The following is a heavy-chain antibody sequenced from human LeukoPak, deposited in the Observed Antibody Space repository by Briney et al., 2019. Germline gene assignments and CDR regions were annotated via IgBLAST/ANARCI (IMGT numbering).Heavy chain of an antibody. CDR3: ARDQYIITWYYYDSSGYTDAFDI. D-gene: IGHD3-22*01. J-gene: IGHJ3*02. Sequence: GGSLRLSCAASGFTFSSYSMNWVRQAPGKGLEWVSSISSSSSYIYYADSVKGRFTISRDNAKNSLYLQMNSLRAEDTAVYNCARDQYIITWYYYDSSGYTDAFDIWGQGTMVTVSS. V-gene: IGHV3-21*01. CDR1: GFTFSSYS. CDR2: ISSSSSYI.